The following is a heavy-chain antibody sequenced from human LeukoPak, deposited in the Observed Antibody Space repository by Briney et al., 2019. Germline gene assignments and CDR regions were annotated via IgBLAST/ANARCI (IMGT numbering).Heavy chain of an antibody. CDR1: GFTFSSYE. Sequence: AGGSLRLSCAASGFTFSSYEMNWVRQAPGKGLVWVSRINSDGSSTSYADSVKGRFTISRDNAKNTLYLQMNSLRAEDTAVYYCASEGYCSGGSCYPHNFDYWGQGTLVTVSS. D-gene: IGHD2-15*01. CDR2: INSDGSST. J-gene: IGHJ4*02. V-gene: IGHV3-74*01. CDR3: ASEGYCSGGSCYPHNFDY.